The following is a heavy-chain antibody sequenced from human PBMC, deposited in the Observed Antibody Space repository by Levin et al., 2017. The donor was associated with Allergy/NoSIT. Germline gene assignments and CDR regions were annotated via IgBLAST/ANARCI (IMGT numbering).Heavy chain of an antibody. Sequence: SVKVSCKASGGTFSSYAISWVRQAPGQGLEWMGGIIPIFGTANYAQKFQGRVTITADESTSTAYMELSSLRSEDTAVYYCAREGVYCSGGSCYSSFDYWGQGTLVTVSS. CDR1: GGTFSSYA. CDR2: IIPIFGTA. J-gene: IGHJ4*02. V-gene: IGHV1-69*13. D-gene: IGHD2-15*01. CDR3: AREGVYCSGGSCYSSFDY.